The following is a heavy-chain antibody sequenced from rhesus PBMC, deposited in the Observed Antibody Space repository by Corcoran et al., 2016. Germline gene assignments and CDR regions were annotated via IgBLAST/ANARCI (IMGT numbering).Heavy chain of an antibody. V-gene: IGHV4-127*01. Sequence: QVQLQESGPGLVKPSETLSLTCAVSGYSISSGYGWSSIRQPPGKGLEWIGYIGGRPGSTNTTPTLKSRVTISTVSSTVQFSLGLRSVAAADAAVYYCAGDWVFCTASGCYADYGLDSLGQGVVVTVSS. D-gene: IGHD2-21*01. CDR3: AGDWVFCTASGCYADYGLDS. CDR1: GYSISSGYG. J-gene: IGHJ6*01. CDR2: IGGRPGST.